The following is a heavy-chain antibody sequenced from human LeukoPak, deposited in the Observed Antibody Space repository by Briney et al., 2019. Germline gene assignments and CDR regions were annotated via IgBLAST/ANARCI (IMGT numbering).Heavy chain of an antibody. CDR1: GYTFTGYY. CDR3: ARGERYDSSGYPDS. J-gene: IGHJ4*02. CDR2: INPNTGGT. V-gene: IGHV1-2*02. Sequence: ASVKVSCKASGYTFTGYYMYWVRQAPGQGLEWMGWINPNTGGTNYAQKFQGRVTMTRDTSISTAYMELTRLTSDDTAVYYGARGERYDSSGYPDSWGQGTLVTVSS. D-gene: IGHD3-22*01.